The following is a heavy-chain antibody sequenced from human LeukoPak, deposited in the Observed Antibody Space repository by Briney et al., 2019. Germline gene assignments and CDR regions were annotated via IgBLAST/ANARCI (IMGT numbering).Heavy chain of an antibody. CDR2: IYHSGST. Sequence: PSETLSLTCAVSGYSISSGYYWGWIRQPPGKGLAWIGSIYHSGSTYYNPSLKSRVTISVDTSKNQFSLKLSSVTAADTAVYYCARGIAAEAPGGYFDYWGQGTLVTVSS. J-gene: IGHJ4*02. V-gene: IGHV4-38-2*01. CDR1: GYSISSGYY. CDR3: ARGIAAEAPGGYFDY. D-gene: IGHD6-13*01.